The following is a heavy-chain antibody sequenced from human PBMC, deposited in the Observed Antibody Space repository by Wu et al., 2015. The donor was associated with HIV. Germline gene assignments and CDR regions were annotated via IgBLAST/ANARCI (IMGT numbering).Heavy chain of an antibody. V-gene: IGHV1-18*01. D-gene: IGHD3-22*01. J-gene: IGHJ4*02. CDR2: ISVYNGKT. CDR3: ARERVDYDSGGYRAHRGYYFDY. CDR1: GGTFSSYA. Sequence: QVQLVQSGAEVKKPGSSVKVSCKASGGTFSSYAISWVRQAPGQGLEWMGWISVYNGKTNYAQKLQGRVTMTTDTSTTTVYMELRSLRSDDTAVYYCARERVDYDSGGYRAHRGYYFDYVGPRERWSSSLQ.